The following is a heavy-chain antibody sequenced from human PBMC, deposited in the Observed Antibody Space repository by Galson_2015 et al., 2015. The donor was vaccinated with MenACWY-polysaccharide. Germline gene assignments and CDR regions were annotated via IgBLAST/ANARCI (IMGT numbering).Heavy chain of an antibody. CDR1: GFSFSTYW. D-gene: IGHD2-15*01. CDR3: TKAGAKYCSGSSCDSNWFDP. CDR2: INADGRAT. V-gene: IGHV3-74*01. Sequence: ALRLGGAASGFSFSTYWMHWVRHAPGKGLVWVSRINADGRATGYADCVRGRFPIAREHAKNALYLELNSLRAEDTAVYYCTKAGAKYCSGSSCDSNWFDPWGQGTLVTVSS. J-gene: IGHJ5*02.